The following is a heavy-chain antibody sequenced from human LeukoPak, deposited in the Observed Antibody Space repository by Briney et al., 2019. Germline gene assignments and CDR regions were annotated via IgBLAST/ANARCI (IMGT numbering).Heavy chain of an antibody. J-gene: IGHJ4*02. CDR3: ASPGRYYYGSGSYYTFDY. V-gene: IGHV3-23*01. D-gene: IGHD3-10*01. CDR2: ISGSGGST. Sequence: GSLRLSCAASGFTFSSYAMSWVRQAPGKGLEWVSGISGSGGSTYYADSVKGRFTISRDNSKNTLYLQMNSLRAEDTAVYYCASPGRYYYGSGSYYTFDYWGQGTLVTVSS. CDR1: GFTFSSYA.